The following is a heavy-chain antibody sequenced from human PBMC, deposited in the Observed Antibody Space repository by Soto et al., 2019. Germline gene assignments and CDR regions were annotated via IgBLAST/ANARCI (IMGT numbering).Heavy chain of an antibody. J-gene: IGHJ4*02. CDR2: ISGSGGST. CDR1: GFTFSSYA. V-gene: IGHV3-23*01. Sequence: EVQLLESGGGLVQPGGSLRLSCAASGFTFSSYAMSWVRQAPGKGLEWVSAISGSGGSTYYADSVKGRFSISRDNSKNKVFLQMNSLRAEDTAVYYCAKDLGSSDQLDYWGQGTLVTVSS. D-gene: IGHD3-16*01. CDR3: AKDLGSSDQLDY.